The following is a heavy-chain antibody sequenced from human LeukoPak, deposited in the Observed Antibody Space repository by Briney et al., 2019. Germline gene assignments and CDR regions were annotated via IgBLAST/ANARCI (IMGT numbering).Heavy chain of an antibody. D-gene: IGHD3-10*01. J-gene: IGHJ6*03. CDR3: ARVRLDGSGSYYYYYYMDV. CDR2: IYYSGST. CDR1: GGSISSYY. Sequence: PSETLSLTCTVSGGSISSYYWSWIRQPPGKGLEWSGYIYYSGSTNYNPSLKSRVTISVDTSKNQFSLKLSSVTAADTAVYYCARVRLDGSGSYYYYYYMDVWGKGTTVTVSS. V-gene: IGHV4-59*01.